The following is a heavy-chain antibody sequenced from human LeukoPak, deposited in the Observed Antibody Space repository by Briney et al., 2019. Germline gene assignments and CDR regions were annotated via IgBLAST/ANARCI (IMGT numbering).Heavy chain of an antibody. Sequence: GESLKISCRGSGYSFTSYWIGWVRQMPGKGLEWMGIIYPGDSDTRYSPSFQGQVTISADKSISTAYLQWSSLKASDTAMYYCARRDSSNWYQYYFDYWGQGTLVTVSS. D-gene: IGHD6-13*01. V-gene: IGHV5-51*01. CDR3: ARRDSSNWYQYYFDY. CDR2: IYPGDSDT. J-gene: IGHJ4*02. CDR1: GYSFTSYW.